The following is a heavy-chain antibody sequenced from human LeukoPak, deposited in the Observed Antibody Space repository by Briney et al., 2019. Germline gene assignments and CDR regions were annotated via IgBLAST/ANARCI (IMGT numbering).Heavy chain of an antibody. Sequence: GGSLRLSCAASGFTLSSYAMSWVRQAPGKGLEWDSAISGSSGSTYYADSVKGRFTFSRDNSKNTLYLQMNSLRAEDTAVCYCAKDPLYSSSWYSDYWAQGTLVTVSS. J-gene: IGHJ4*02. CDR2: ISGSSGST. CDR3: AKDPLYSSSWYSDY. D-gene: IGHD6-13*01. CDR1: GFTLSSYA. V-gene: IGHV3-23*01.